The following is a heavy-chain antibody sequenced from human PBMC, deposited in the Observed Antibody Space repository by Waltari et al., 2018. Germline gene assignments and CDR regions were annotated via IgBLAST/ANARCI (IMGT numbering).Heavy chain of an antibody. CDR2: NIPIVGTA. CDR3: ARSRSDYDFWSGYYEGFDP. V-gene: IGHV1-69*14. Sequence: QVQLVQSGAEVKKPGSSVKVSCKASGGTFSSYAISWVRQAPGQGLEWMGGNIPIVGTANYAKKFQGRVTITADKSTSKAYMELSSLRSEDTAVYYCARSRSDYDFWSGYYEGFDPWGQGTLVTVSS. J-gene: IGHJ5*02. D-gene: IGHD3-3*01. CDR1: GGTFSSYA.